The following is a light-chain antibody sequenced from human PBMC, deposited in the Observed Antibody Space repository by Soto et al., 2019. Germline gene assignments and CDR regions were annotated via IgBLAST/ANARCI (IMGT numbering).Light chain of an antibody. CDR3: QKYNGAGWT. CDR2: AAS. CDR1: QGFSNY. V-gene: IGKV1-27*01. J-gene: IGKJ1*01. Sequence: DIQMTQSPSSLSASVGDRVTITCRASQGFSNYLAWYQQKPGKVPKLLIYAASSLQSGVPSRFSGSGSGTDLNLTISSLQPEDVANYYCQKYNGAGWTFGQGTKVEIK.